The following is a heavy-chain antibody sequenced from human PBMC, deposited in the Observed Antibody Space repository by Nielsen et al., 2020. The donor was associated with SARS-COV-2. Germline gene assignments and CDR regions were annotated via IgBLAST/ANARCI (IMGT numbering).Heavy chain of an antibody. CDR3: AKDRIPDGLWEIDY. CDR2: ILGSGAAT. V-gene: IGHV3-23*01. Sequence: GASLRLSFTVSVFTFLTYTISWVLQPPGKGLQCVAGILGSGAATFYADSVKGRFTVSRDNSMNTVYLEMSRLRSEDTALYFCAKDRIPDGLWEIDYWGQGTRVTVSS. CDR1: VFTFLTYT. D-gene: IGHD1-14*01. J-gene: IGHJ4*02.